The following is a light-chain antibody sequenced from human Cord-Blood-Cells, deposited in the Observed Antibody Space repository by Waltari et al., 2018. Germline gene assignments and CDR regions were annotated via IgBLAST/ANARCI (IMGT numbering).Light chain of an antibody. V-gene: IGKV4-1*01. CDR2: CAS. CDR3: QQYYSTPT. CDR1: QSVLYSSNNKNY. Sequence: DIVITQSHDSLTVSMGERATIHCKSSQSVLYSSNNKNYLAWYQQKPGQPPKLLIYCASTRESGVPDRFSGSGSGTDFTLTISSLQAEDVAVYYCQQYYSTPTFGQGTKVEIK. J-gene: IGKJ1*01.